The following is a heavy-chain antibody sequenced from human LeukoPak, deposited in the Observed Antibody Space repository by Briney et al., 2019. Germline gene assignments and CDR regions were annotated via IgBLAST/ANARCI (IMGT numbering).Heavy chain of an antibody. CDR3: AHGNYSSGWHYYYYGMDV. CDR1: GFSLSTSGVG. CDR2: IYWDDDK. Sequence: SGPTLVKPTQTLTLTCTFSGFSLSTSGVGVGWIRQPPGKALEWLALIYWDDDKRYSPSLKSRLTITKDTSKNQVVLTMTNMDPVDTATYYCAHGNYSSGWHYYYYGMDVWGQGTTVTVSS. D-gene: IGHD6-19*01. V-gene: IGHV2-5*02. J-gene: IGHJ6*02.